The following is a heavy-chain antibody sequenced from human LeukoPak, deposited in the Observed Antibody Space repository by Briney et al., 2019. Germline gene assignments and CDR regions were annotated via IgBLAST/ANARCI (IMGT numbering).Heavy chain of an antibody. V-gene: IGHV4-30-4*01. CDR1: GGSISSGDYY. J-gene: IGHJ4*02. D-gene: IGHD4-17*01. CDR2: IYYSGST. CDR3: ARGYGDYAADY. Sequence: SETLSLTCTVSGGSISSGDYYWSWIRQPPGKGLEWIGNIYYSGSTYYNPSLKSRVTISVDTSKNQFSLKLSSVTAADTAVYYCARGYGDYAADYWGQGTLVTVSS.